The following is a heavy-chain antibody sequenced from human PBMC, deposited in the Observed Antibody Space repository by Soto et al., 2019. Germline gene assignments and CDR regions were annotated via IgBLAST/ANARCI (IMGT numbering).Heavy chain of an antibody. V-gene: IGHV1-69*08. CDR3: ARVTGGHDSGGNDMDV. CDR1: GGTLSSYS. Sequence: QVQLVQSGPEVKKPGSSVKVSCTTSGGTLSSYSISWVRQAPGQGLEWVGRIITFVGKANVAQQFQGRVTITADRSTDTTYMELRRLTSDDTAVYYWARVTGGHDSGGNDMDVWGTGTTVTVSS. CDR2: IITFVGKA. D-gene: IGHD5-12*01. J-gene: IGHJ6*03.